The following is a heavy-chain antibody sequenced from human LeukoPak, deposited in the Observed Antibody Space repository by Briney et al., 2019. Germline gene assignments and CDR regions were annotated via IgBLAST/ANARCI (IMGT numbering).Heavy chain of an antibody. J-gene: IGHJ4*02. Sequence: GGSLRLSCAASGFTFSSYWMSWVRQAPGKGLEWVANIKQDGSEKYYVDSVKGRFTISRDNAKNSLYLEMNSLRAEDTAVYYCAKPYCSGGSCYCDYWGQGTLVTASS. CDR1: GFTFSSYW. D-gene: IGHD2-15*01. CDR3: AKPYCSGGSCYCDY. V-gene: IGHV3-7*01. CDR2: IKQDGSEK.